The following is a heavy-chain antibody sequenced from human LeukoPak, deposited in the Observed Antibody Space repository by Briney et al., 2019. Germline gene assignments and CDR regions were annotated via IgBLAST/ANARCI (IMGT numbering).Heavy chain of an antibody. CDR2: INPNGGGT. D-gene: IGHD3-10*01. CDR3: ARGSYYFTYEH. J-gene: IGHJ4*02. CDR1: GYTFSDYY. V-gene: IGHV1-2*02. Sequence: GASVKVSCKASGYTFSDYYMHWVRQAPGQGLEWMGWINPNGGGTNYAQYFQGRVAMNSDTSISTAYMELTRLRSDDAAVYYCARGSYYFTYEHWGQGTLATVSS.